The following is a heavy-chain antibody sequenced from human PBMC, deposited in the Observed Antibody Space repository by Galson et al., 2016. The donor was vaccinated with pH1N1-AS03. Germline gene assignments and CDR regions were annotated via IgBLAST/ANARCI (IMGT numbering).Heavy chain of an antibody. J-gene: IGHJ3*02. Sequence: QSGAEVKKPGESLKISCQASGYIFSSYWIGWVRQRPGKGLEWMGIIWPADSDTKYSPSFQGQITISVDTSLNTAYLQWSSLEASDTAMYFCARQKYCSGGSVFLYYDAFDMWGQGTLVTVSS. D-gene: IGHD2-15*01. CDR3: ARQKYCSGGSVFLYYDAFDM. V-gene: IGHV5-51*01. CDR1: GYIFSSYW. CDR2: IWPADSDT.